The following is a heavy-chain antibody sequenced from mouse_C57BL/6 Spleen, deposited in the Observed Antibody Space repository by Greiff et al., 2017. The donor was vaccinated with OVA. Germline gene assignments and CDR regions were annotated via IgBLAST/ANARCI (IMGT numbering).Heavy chain of an antibody. CDR3: ARGGAYGSSRPAWFAY. Sequence: LQESGAELVRPGASVKMSCKASGYTFTSYNMHWVKQTPRQGLEWIGAIYPGNGDTSYNQKFKGKATLTVDKSSSTAYMQLSSLTSEDSAVYFCARGGAYGSSRPAWFAYWGQGTLVTVSA. CDR2: IYPGNGDT. V-gene: IGHV1-12*01. D-gene: IGHD1-1*01. J-gene: IGHJ3*01. CDR1: GYTFTSYN.